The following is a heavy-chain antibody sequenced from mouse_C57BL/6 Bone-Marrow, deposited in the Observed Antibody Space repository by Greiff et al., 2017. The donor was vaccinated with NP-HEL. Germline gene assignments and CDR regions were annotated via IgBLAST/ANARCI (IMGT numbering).Heavy chain of an antibody. CDR1: GYTFTSYG. J-gene: IGHJ1*03. V-gene: IGHV1-81*01. CDR3: ARAPHYYGSSYDWYFDV. D-gene: IGHD1-1*01. CDR2: IYPRSGNT. Sequence: QVQLKESGAELARPGASVKLSCKASGYTFTSYGISWVKQRTGQGLEWIGEIYPRSGNTYYNEKFKGKAILTADKSSSTAYMELRSLTSEDSAVYFCARAPHYYGSSYDWYFDVWGTGITVTVSS.